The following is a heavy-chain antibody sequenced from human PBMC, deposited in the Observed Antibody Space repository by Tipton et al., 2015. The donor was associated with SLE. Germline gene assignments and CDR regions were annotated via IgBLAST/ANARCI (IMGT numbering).Heavy chain of an antibody. CDR1: GGSFSGYY. CDR2: INHSGST. V-gene: IGHV4-34*01. CDR3: ARERFWSGYYYYGMDV. D-gene: IGHD3-3*01. J-gene: IGHJ6*02. Sequence: LRLSCAVYGGSFSGYYWSWIRQPPGKGLEWIGEINHSGSTKYNPSLKSRVTISVDTSKKQFSLKLSSVTAADTAVYYCARERFWSGYYYYGMDVWGQGTTVTVSS.